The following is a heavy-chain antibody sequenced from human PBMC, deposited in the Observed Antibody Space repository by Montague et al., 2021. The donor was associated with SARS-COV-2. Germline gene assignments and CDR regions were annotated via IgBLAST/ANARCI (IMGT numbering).Heavy chain of an antibody. CDR1: GGSISTSPYF. CDR2: IYYSGST. D-gene: IGHD6-19*01. Sequence: SETLSLTCTVSGGSISTSPYFWGWIRQPPGKGLEWIGSIYYSGSTYYNPSLKSRVAISIDASENQFSLKLSSVTAADMAVYYCARGNRIAVAGTDFDYWGQGTLVTVSS. V-gene: IGHV4-39*07. J-gene: IGHJ4*02. CDR3: ARGNRIAVAGTDFDY.